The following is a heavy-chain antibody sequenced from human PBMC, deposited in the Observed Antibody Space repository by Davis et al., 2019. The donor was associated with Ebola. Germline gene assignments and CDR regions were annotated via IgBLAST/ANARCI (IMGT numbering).Heavy chain of an antibody. CDR3: ARDITEDIVVVVAATPFDY. CDR2: IKQDGSEK. D-gene: IGHD2-15*01. Sequence: GGSLKISCAASGFTFSNAWVSWVRQAPGKGLEWVANIKQDGSEKYYVDSVKGRFTISRDNAKNSLYLQMNSLRAEDTAAYYCARDITEDIVVVVAATPFDYWGQGTLVTVSS. V-gene: IGHV3-7*01. CDR1: GFTFSNAW. J-gene: IGHJ4*02.